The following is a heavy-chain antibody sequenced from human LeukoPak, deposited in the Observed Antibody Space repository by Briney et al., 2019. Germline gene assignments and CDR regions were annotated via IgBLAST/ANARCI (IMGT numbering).Heavy chain of an antibody. D-gene: IGHD2-2*01. J-gene: IGHJ5*02. CDR3: ARQVDCSSTSCYLEGTGWFDP. CDR1: GGSISSGGYY. V-gene: IGHV4-31*03. CDR2: IYYSGST. Sequence: SETLSLTCTVSGGSISSGGYYWSWIRQHPGKGLEWIGYIYYSGSTYYNPSLKSRVTISVDTSKNQFSLKLSSVTAADTAVYYSARQVDCSSTSCYLEGTGWFDPWGQGTLVTVSS.